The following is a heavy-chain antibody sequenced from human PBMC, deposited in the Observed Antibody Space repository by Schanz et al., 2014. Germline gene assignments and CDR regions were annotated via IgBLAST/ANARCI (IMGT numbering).Heavy chain of an antibody. CDR2: ISGSGGST. Sequence: EVQLLESGGGLVQPGGSLRLSCAASGFTFSSYAMSWVRQAPGKGLEWVSAISGSGGSTYYADSVKSRFTISRDNAENTLYLQMNSLRAEDTAVYYCANNWNLDYWGQGTLVTVSS. D-gene: IGHD1-20*01. V-gene: IGHV3-23*01. CDR3: ANNWNLDY. CDR1: GFTFSSYA. J-gene: IGHJ4*02.